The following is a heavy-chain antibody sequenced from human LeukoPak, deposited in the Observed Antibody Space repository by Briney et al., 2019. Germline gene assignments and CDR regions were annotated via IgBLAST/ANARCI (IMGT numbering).Heavy chain of an antibody. CDR2: IYHTGSA. Sequence: SQTLSLTCAVSGGSVISGDSAWSRIRQPPGKGLEWVAYIYHTGSAYYNPSLKSRATISVDSSKNQFSLKLSSVTAADTAVYYCARTYYDILTGYYFDPWGQGTLVTVSS. J-gene: IGHJ5*02. CDR3: ARTYYDILTGYYFDP. CDR1: GGSVISGDSA. D-gene: IGHD3-9*01. V-gene: IGHV4-30-2*01.